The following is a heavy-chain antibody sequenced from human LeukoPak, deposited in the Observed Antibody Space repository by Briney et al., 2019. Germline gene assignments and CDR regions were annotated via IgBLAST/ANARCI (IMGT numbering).Heavy chain of an antibody. CDR1: GGSISSSSYY. D-gene: IGHD4-17*01. CDR3: ARDRGTVTIDY. Sequence: PSETLSITCTVSGGSISSSSYYWGWIRQPPGKGLEWIGSIYYSGSTYYNPSLKSRVTISVDTSKNQFSLKLSSVTAADTAVYYCARDRGTVTIDYWGQGTLVTVSS. J-gene: IGHJ4*02. CDR2: IYYSGST. V-gene: IGHV4-39*07.